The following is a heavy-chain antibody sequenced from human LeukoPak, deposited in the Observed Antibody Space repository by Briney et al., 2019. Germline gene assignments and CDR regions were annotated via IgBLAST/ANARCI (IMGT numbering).Heavy chain of an antibody. D-gene: IGHD3-22*01. CDR2: IYSGGST. V-gene: IGHV3-66*01. Sequence: PGGSLRLSCAASGFTVSSNYMSWVRQAPGKGLEWVSVIYSGGSTYYADSVKGRFTISRDNSKNTLYLQMNSLRAEDTAVYYCARDMSYYDSTSVYWGQGTLVTVSS. CDR3: ARDMSYYDSTSVY. J-gene: IGHJ4*02. CDR1: GFTVSSNY.